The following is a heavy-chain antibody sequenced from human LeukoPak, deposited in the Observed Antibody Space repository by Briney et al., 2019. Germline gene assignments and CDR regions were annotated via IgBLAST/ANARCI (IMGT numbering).Heavy chain of an antibody. Sequence: SETLSLTCTVSGGSVSSGGYYWSWIRQHPGKGLEYIGYIFYSGSPYYNPSLRSRVIISVDTSKNQFSLKVSSVTAADTAVYYCARVMEAAAGPTIDHWGQGTLVTVSS. CDR1: GGSVSSGGYY. V-gene: IGHV4-31*03. J-gene: IGHJ4*02. CDR3: ARVMEAAAGPTIDH. CDR2: IFYSGSP. D-gene: IGHD6-13*01.